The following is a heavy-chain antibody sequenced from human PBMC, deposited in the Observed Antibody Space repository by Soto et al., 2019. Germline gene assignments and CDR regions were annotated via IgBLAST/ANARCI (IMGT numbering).Heavy chain of an antibody. CDR1: GFTFDDYA. Sequence: PGGSLRLSCAASGFTFDDYAMHWVRQAPGKGLEWVSGISWNSGSIGYADSVKGRFTISRDNAKNSLYLQMNSLRAEDTALYYCAKDTDLEWSTDYYYYYGMDVWGQGTTVTVSS. CDR2: ISWNSGSI. J-gene: IGHJ6*02. V-gene: IGHV3-9*01. D-gene: IGHD3-3*01. CDR3: AKDTDLEWSTDYYYYYGMDV.